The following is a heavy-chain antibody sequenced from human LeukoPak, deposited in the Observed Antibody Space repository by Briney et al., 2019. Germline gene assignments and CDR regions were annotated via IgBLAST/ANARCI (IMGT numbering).Heavy chain of an antibody. CDR1: GFTFSSYS. V-gene: IGHV3-21*01. CDR3: ARFLSGATFGERDY. D-gene: IGHD1-26*01. CDR2: ISSSSSYI. Sequence: GGSLRLSCAASGFTFSSYSMIWARQAPGKGLEWVLSISSSSSYIYYADSVKGRFTISRDNAKNSLYLQMNSLRAEDTAVYYCARFLSGATFGERDYWGQGTLVTVSS. J-gene: IGHJ4*02.